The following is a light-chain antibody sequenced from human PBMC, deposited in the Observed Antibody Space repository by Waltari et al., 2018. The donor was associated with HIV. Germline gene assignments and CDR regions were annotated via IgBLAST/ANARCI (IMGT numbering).Light chain of an antibody. CDR3: ATWDDSLNGVL. CDR2: IDT. CDR1: SSNIGSNS. J-gene: IGLJ2*01. Sequence: SVLTQPPSASGTPGQKVTISCSGSSSNIGSNSVFWYQQLPGAAPKLLIYIDTQRPSGVPDRFSGSKSGTSASLAISGLRSDDEAVYSCATWDDSLNGVLFGGGTNLNVL. V-gene: IGLV1-47*01.